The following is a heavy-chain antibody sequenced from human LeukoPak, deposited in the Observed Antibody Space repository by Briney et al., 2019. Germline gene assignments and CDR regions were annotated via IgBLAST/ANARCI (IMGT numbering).Heavy chain of an antibody. J-gene: IGHJ6*02. D-gene: IGHD2-15*01. Sequence: SETLSFPCAAYGGSFSGYTWGWIRHPPGKGLGWIGETNHSGSTNYNPSLKSRVTISVDTSKNQFSLNLSSVTGADTAVYYCARIRRRTAATYYYDVRDVWGQGTTVTVSS. CDR2: TNHSGST. CDR1: GGSFSGYT. CDR3: ARIRRRTAATYYYDVRDV. V-gene: IGHV4-34*01.